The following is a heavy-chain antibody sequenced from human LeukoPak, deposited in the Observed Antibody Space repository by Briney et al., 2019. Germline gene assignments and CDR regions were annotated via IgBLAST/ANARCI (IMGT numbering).Heavy chain of an antibody. CDR1: GFTFSSYA. D-gene: IGHD3-10*01. V-gene: IGHV3-23*01. Sequence: PGGSLRLSCAASGFTFSSYAMSWVRQAPGKGLEWVSAISGSGGSTYYADSVKGRFTISKDNSKNTLYLQMSSLRAEDTAVYYCAKGSGTMVRGVIGDYWGQGTLVTVSS. CDR3: AKGSGTMVRGVIGDY. J-gene: IGHJ4*02. CDR2: ISGSGGST.